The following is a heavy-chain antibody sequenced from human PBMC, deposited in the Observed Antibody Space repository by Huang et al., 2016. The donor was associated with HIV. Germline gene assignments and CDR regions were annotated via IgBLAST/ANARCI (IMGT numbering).Heavy chain of an antibody. CDR2: VNPSGGGA. J-gene: IGHJ5*01. Sequence: QVQLVQSGAEVKKPGASVTISCKASGFSILIYYIHWVRQAPGQGLEWRGIVNPSGGGAEYAQKFKGRVTMTRDTSTRTLYMELSSLRSEDTAVYYCAREGITPSGTEVSGFDFWGQGTPVSVSS. CDR3: AREGITPSGTEVSGFDF. CDR1: GFSILIYY. V-gene: IGHV1-46*03. D-gene: IGHD6-13*01.